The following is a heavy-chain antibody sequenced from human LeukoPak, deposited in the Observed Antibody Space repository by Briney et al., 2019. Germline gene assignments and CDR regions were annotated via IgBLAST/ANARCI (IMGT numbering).Heavy chain of an antibody. V-gene: IGHV3-49*04. J-gene: IGHJ4*02. CDR3: TSPNRVEAADKGFDY. Sequence: GGSLRLSCTASGFTFGDHAMTWVRQAPGKGLEWVGYIRSKTFGATTQYAASVKGRFTISRDDSKYIAYLQMNSLKTEDTGVYFCTSPNRVEAADKGFDYWGQGTLVTVSS. CDR2: IRSKTFGATT. CDR1: GFTFGDHA. D-gene: IGHD6-25*01.